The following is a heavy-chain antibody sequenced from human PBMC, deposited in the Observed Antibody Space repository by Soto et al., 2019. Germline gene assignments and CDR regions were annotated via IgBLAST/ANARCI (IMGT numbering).Heavy chain of an antibody. V-gene: IGHV1-69*13. CDR2: IIPIFGTA. J-gene: IGHJ4*02. D-gene: IGHD6-6*01. Sequence: ASVKVSCKASGGTFSSYAISWVRQAPGQGLEWMGGIIPIFGTANYAQKFQGRVTITADESTSTAYMELSSLRSEDTAVYYCARDKHSSSSHQYFDYWGQGTRVTVSS. CDR1: GGTFSSYA. CDR3: ARDKHSSSSHQYFDY.